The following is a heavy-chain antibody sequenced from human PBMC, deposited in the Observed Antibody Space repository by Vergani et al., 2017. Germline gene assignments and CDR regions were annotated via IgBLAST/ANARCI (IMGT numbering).Heavy chain of an antibody. J-gene: IGHJ5*02. CDR2: IYYSGST. CDR3: ARHSTVEWMVKLGWIDP. V-gene: IGHV4-39*01. D-gene: IGHD6-19*01. Sequence: QLQLQESGPGLVKPSATLSLTCSVSGASIRSSYYYWGWIRQPPGKGLEWIASIYYSGSTYYNPSLKSRVTISVDTSKNQFSLKLCSVTAADTAVYFCARHSTVEWMVKLGWIDPWGQGMLVTVFS. CDR1: GASIRSSYYY.